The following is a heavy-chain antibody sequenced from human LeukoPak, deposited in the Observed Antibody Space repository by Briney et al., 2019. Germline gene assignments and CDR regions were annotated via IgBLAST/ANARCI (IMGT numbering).Heavy chain of an antibody. CDR1: GFTFSSYW. J-gene: IGHJ4*02. CDR3: ARDNNYDFWSGYFWDY. V-gene: IGHV3-7*01. CDR2: IKQDGSEK. Sequence: PGGSLRLSCAASGFTFSSYWMSWVRQAPGKGLEWVANIKQDGSEKCYVDSVKGRFTISRDNAKNSLYLQMNSLRAEDTAVYYCARDNNYDFWSGYFWDYWGQGTLVTVSS. D-gene: IGHD3-3*01.